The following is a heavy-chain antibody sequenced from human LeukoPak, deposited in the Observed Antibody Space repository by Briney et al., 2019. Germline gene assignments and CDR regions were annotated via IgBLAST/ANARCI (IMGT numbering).Heavy chain of an antibody. CDR3: ARHIEYYDFWSGYYTYNWFDP. D-gene: IGHD3-3*01. CDR1: GYTFTSYA. J-gene: IGHJ5*02. V-gene: IGHV1-3*01. CDR2: INAGNGNT. Sequence: ASVKVSCKASGYTFTSYAMHWVRQAPGQRLEWMGWINAGNGNTKYSQKFQGRVTITRDTSASTAYMELSSLRSEDTAVYYCARHIEYYDFWSGYYTYNWFDPWGQGTPVTVSS.